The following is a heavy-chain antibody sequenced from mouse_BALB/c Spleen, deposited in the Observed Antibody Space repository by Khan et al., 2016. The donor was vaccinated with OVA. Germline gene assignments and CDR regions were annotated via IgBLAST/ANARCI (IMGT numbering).Heavy chain of an antibody. CDR1: GYSITSGYA. V-gene: IGHV3-1*02. CDR2: IYYSGSI. D-gene: IGHD2-1*01. CDR3: TRDGNDMDY. Sequence: EVQLVESGPDLVKPSQSLSLTCTVTGYSITSGYAWHWIRQFPGNKLEWMAYIYYSGSINYNPSLKSRISVTRDTSKNQFFLQLNSVTSGDTATYYCTRDGNDMDYWGQGTSVTVSS. J-gene: IGHJ4*01.